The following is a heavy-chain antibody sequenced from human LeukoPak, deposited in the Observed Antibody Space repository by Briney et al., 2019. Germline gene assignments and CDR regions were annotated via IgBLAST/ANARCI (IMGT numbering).Heavy chain of an antibody. CDR1: GYTFTSYG. J-gene: IGHJ4*02. CDR3: ARGLYNSKTMYSSLYDY. CDR2: ISAYNGNT. Sequence: ASVKVSCKASGYTFTSYGISWVRQAPGQGLEWMGWISAYNGNTNYAQKLQGRVTMTTDTSTSTAYMELRSLRSDDTAVYYCARGLYNSKTMYSSLYDYWGQGTLVTVSS. D-gene: IGHD6-13*01. V-gene: IGHV1-18*01.